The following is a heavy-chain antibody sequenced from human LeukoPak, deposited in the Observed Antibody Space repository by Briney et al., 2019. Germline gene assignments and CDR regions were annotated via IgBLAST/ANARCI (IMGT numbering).Heavy chain of an antibody. V-gene: IGHV4-39*01. Sequence: SETLSLTCTVSGGSISSSSYYWGWIRQPPGKGLEWIGSIYYSGSTYYNPSLKSRVTISVDTSKNQFSLKLSSVTAADTAVYYCARRLGPNGRGATSMTPDTNKNKYYFDYWGQGTLVTVSS. CDR2: IYYSGST. D-gene: IGHD1-26*01. CDR1: GGSISSSSYY. CDR3: ARRLGPNGRGATSMTPDTNKNKYYFDY. J-gene: IGHJ4*02.